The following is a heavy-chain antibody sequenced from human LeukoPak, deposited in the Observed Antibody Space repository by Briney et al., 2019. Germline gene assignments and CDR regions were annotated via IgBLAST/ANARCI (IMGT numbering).Heavy chain of an antibody. CDR1: GGTFSSYA. CDR3: AKRGSSSRFDY. D-gene: IGHD6-13*01. J-gene: IGHJ4*02. Sequence: WASVKVSCKASGGTFSSYAISWARQAPGQGLEWMGGIIPIFGTANYAQKFQGRVTITTDESTSTAYMELSSLRSEDTAVYYCAKRGSSSRFDYWGQGTLVTVSS. CDR2: IIPIFGTA. V-gene: IGHV1-69*05.